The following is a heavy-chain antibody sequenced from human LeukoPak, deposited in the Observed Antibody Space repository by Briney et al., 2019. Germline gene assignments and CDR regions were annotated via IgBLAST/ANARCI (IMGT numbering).Heavy chain of an antibody. J-gene: IGHJ1*01. Sequence: ADTLSLTCAVYGGSFSGYYGSWIRQPPGKGLEWIGEIIHSGSTNYNPSLKSRVTISVDTSKNQFSLKLSSVTAADTAVYYCARLSSGDFQHWGQGTLVAVS. CDR1: GGSFSGYY. V-gene: IGHV4-34*12. CDR3: ARLSSGDFQH. CDR2: IIHSGST. D-gene: IGHD6-25*01.